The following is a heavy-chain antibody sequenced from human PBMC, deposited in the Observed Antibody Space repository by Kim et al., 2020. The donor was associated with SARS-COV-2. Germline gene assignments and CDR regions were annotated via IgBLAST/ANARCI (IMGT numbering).Heavy chain of an antibody. V-gene: IGHV3-30*18. CDR2: ISYDGSNK. Sequence: GGSLRLSCAASGFTFSSYGMHWVRQAPGKGLEWVAVISYDGSNKYYADSVKGRFTISRDNSKNTLYLQMNSLRAEDTAVYYCAKDGPRGAVAGILDYWGQGTLVTVSS. CDR1: GFTFSSYG. D-gene: IGHD6-19*01. CDR3: AKDGPRGAVAGILDY. J-gene: IGHJ4*02.